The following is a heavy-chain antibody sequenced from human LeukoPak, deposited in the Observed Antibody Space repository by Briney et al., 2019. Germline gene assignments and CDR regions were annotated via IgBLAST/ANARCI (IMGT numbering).Heavy chain of an antibody. J-gene: IGHJ6*03. Sequence: SETLSLTCTVSGYSISSGYYWGWTRQPPGKGLGWIGSIYYSGSTYYNPSLKSRVTISVDTSKNQFSLKLSSVTAADTALYYCARDLRELRWTGYYYYMDVWGKGTTVTVSS. CDR3: ARDLRELRWTGYYYYMDV. D-gene: IGHD1-26*01. CDR1: GYSISSGYY. V-gene: IGHV4-38-2*02. CDR2: IYYSGST.